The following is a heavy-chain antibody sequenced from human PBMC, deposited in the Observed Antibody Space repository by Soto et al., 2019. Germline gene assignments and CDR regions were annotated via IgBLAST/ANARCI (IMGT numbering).Heavy chain of an antibody. CDR2: IYYSGST. J-gene: IGHJ4*02. D-gene: IGHD2-8*01. CDR1: GGSISSYY. V-gene: IGHV4-59*08. CDR3: ARQALGYCTNGVCYTLHYFDY. Sequence: SETLSLTCTVSGGSISSYYWSWIRQPPGKGLEWIGYIYYSGSTNYNPSLKSRATISVDTSKNQFSLKLSSVTAADTAVYYCARQALGYCTNGVCYTLHYFDYWGQGTLVTVSS.